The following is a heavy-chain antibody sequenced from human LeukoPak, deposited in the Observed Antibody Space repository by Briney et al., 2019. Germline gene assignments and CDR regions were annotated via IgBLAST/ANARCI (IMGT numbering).Heavy chain of an antibody. CDR2: ISGSGSRA. Sequence: GGSLRLSCAASGFTFTNYVMRWARQAPEKGLECVSVISGSGSRANYTDSVKGRFTISRDNSKSTLFLQMNSLSAEDTAIYYCAKAPYLSFGVAAAEMLYYFDYWGQGTLVTVSS. CDR1: GFTFTNYV. D-gene: IGHD6-13*01. V-gene: IGHV3-23*01. J-gene: IGHJ4*02. CDR3: AKAPYLSFGVAAAEMLYYFDY.